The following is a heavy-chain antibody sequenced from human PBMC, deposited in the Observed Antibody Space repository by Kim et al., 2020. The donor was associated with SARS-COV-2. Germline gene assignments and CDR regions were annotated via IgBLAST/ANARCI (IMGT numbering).Heavy chain of an antibody. CDR1: GFTFSSYE. Sequence: GGSLRLSCAASGFTFSSYEMNWVRQAPGKGLEWVSYISSSGSTIYYADSVKGRFTISRDNAKNSLYLQMNSLRAEDTAVYYCARGNTYYYDSESDYWGQGTLVTVSS. CDR3: ARGNTYYYDSESDY. D-gene: IGHD3-22*01. V-gene: IGHV3-48*03. CDR2: ISSSGSTI. J-gene: IGHJ4*02.